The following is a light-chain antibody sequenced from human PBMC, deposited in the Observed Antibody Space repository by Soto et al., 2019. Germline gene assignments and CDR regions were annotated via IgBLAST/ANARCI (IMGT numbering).Light chain of an antibody. V-gene: IGKV3-20*01. Sequence: EIVLTQSPGTLSLFPGERATLSCRASQSVGSSYIAWYQHKPGQAPRLLIYGASSRATGIPGRFSGSGSGTDFTLSISRLEPEDFAVYYCQQYGSSPRTFGQGTKVEIK. J-gene: IGKJ1*01. CDR2: GAS. CDR3: QQYGSSPRT. CDR1: QSVGSSY.